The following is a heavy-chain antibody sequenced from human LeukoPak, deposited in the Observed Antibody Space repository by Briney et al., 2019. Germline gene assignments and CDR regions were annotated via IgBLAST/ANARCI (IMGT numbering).Heavy chain of an antibody. J-gene: IGHJ4*02. D-gene: IGHD1-1*01. CDR2: ISTFNGNT. Sequence: ASVKVSCKASGYAFTNYGVAWLRLAPGQGLQWLGWISTFNGNTNYAQIVQDRVTMTTDTSTNTAYLELRSLRSDDTAVYYCARRHLIGNGYFDHWGQGTLVTVSS. CDR3: ARRHLIGNGYFDH. V-gene: IGHV1-18*01. CDR1: GYAFTNYG.